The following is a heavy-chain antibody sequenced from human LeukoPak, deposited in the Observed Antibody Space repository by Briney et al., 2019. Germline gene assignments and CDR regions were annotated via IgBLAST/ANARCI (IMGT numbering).Heavy chain of an antibody. J-gene: IGHJ4*02. V-gene: IGHV4-34*01. D-gene: IGHD6-13*01. CDR1: GGSFSGYY. CDR2: INHSGST. Sequence: SETLSLTCAVYGGSFSGYYWSWIRQPPGKGLEWIGEINHSGSTNYNPSLKSRVTISVDTSKNQFSLKLSSVTAADTAAYYCARQLRYSSSWYNYWGQGTLVTVSS. CDR3: ARQLRYSSSWYNY.